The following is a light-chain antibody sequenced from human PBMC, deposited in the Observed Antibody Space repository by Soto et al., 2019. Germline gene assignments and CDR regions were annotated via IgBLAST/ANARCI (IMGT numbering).Light chain of an antibody. CDR2: EVT. CDR1: SSDIGAYNY. V-gene: IGLV2-14*01. J-gene: IGLJ1*01. CDR3: QSYDSSLSGSRV. Sequence: QSALTQPASVSGSPGQSITISCTGTSSDIGAYNYVSWYQQHPGKAPKLLIYEVTNRPSGVSDRFSGSKSGNTASLTISGLQAEDEANYYCQSYDSSLSGSRVFGTGTKVTV.